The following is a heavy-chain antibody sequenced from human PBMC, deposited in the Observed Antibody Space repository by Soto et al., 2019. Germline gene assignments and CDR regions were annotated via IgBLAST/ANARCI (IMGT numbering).Heavy chain of an antibody. Sequence: ASVKVSCKASGYSFTDYHIHWVRQAPGQGLEWLGRINPKSGGTSTAQKFQGRVTITADKSTSTAYMELSSLRSEDTAVYYCARQRYYDSSGFPYFDYWGQGTLVTVSS. V-gene: IGHV1-2*06. CDR2: INPKSGGT. CDR3: ARQRYYDSSGFPYFDY. D-gene: IGHD3-22*01. CDR1: GYSFTDYH. J-gene: IGHJ4*02.